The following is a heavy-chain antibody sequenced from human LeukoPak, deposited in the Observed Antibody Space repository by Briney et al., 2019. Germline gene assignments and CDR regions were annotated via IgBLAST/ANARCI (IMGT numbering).Heavy chain of an antibody. Sequence: SETLSLTCAVYGGSFSGYYWSWIRQPPGKGLEWIGEINHSGSTNYNPSLKSRVTISVDTSRNQFSLKLSSVTAADTAVYYCARGPPHYYWGQGTLVTVSS. J-gene: IGHJ4*02. CDR1: GGSFSGYY. CDR2: INHSGST. CDR3: ARGPPHYY. V-gene: IGHV4-34*01. D-gene: IGHD3-3*02.